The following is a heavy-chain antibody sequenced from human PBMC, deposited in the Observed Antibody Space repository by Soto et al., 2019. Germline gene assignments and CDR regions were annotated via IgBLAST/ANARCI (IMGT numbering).Heavy chain of an antibody. CDR3: ARSPSYCSGGSCYPNWFDP. J-gene: IGHJ5*02. V-gene: IGHV1-69*13. CDR1: GGTLSSCA. D-gene: IGHD2-15*01. CDR2: IIPIFGTA. Sequence: GASVKVSWKSSGGTLSSCASRWVRQAPGQGLEWMGGIIPIFGTANYAQKFQGRVTITADESTSTAYMELSSLRSEDTAVYYCARSPSYCSGGSCYPNWFDPWGQGTLVTVSS.